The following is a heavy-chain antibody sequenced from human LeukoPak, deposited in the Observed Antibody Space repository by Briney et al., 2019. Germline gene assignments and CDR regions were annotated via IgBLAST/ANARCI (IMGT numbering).Heavy chain of an antibody. CDR3: ARERWELEGYYYYGMDV. CDR1: GGSINNYH. D-gene: IGHD1-1*01. V-gene: IGHV4-4*08. Sequence: SETLSLTCSVSGGSINNYHWSWIRQPPGKGLEWIGYIYNTGSTNYKPSLKSRVTISVDTSKKQFSLKLSSVTAADTAVYYCARERWELEGYYYYGMDVWGQGTTVTVSS. CDR2: IYNTGST. J-gene: IGHJ6*02.